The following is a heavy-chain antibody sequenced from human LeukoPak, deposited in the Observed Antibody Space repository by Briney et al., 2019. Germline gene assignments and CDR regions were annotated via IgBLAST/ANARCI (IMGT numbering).Heavy chain of an antibody. Sequence: SETLFLTCTVSGGSISSYYWSWIRQPPGKGLEWIGYIYYSGSTNYNPSLKSRVTISVDTSKNQFSLKLSSVTAADTAVYYCASLYYDSSGYPRGWFDPWGQGTLVTVST. J-gene: IGHJ5*02. V-gene: IGHV4-59*01. CDR1: GGSISSYY. D-gene: IGHD3-22*01. CDR2: IYYSGST. CDR3: ASLYYDSSGYPRGWFDP.